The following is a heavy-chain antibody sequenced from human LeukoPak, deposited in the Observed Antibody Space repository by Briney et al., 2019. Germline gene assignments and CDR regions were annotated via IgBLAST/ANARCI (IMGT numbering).Heavy chain of an antibody. CDR3: ARGYYDILTGYSLDY. V-gene: IGHV4-34*01. J-gene: IGHJ4*02. Sequence: PSETLSLTCAVYGGSFSGYYWSWIRQPPGKGLEWSGEINHSGSTNYNPSLKSRVTISVDTSKNQFSLKLSSVTAADTAVYYCARGYYDILTGYSLDYWGQGTLVTVSS. CDR1: GGSFSGYY. CDR2: INHSGST. D-gene: IGHD3-9*01.